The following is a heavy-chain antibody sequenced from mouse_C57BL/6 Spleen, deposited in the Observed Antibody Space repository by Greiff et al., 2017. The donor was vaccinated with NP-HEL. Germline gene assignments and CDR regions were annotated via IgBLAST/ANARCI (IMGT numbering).Heavy chain of an antibody. J-gene: IGHJ2*01. Sequence: VQLQQSGPELVKPGASVKISCKASGYTFTDYYMNWVKQSHGKSLEWIGDINPNNGGTSYNQKFKGKATLTVDKSSSTAYMELRSLTSEDSAVYYCARYYSNLFEEYYFDYWGQGTTLTVSS. V-gene: IGHV1-26*01. D-gene: IGHD2-5*01. CDR2: INPNNGGT. CDR3: ARYYSNLFEEYYFDY. CDR1: GYTFTDYY.